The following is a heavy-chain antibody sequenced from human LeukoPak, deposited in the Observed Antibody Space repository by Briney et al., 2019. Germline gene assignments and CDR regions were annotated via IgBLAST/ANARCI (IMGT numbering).Heavy chain of an antibody. V-gene: IGHV3-7*05. J-gene: IGHJ5*02. CDR2: IKQDGREE. CDR1: GFMFSNYW. CDR3: ATISQGSLDP. Sequence: PGGSLRLSCAASGFMFSNYWMSWVRQAPGKGLEWVANIKQDGREEYYVDSLKGRFTISRDNAKNSLYLQMNRLRAEDTAVYYCATISQGSLDPWGQGTLVTVSS.